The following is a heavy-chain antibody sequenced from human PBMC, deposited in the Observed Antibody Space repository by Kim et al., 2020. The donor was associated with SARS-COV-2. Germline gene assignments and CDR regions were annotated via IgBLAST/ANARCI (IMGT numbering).Heavy chain of an antibody. CDR3: ATYSSSWSGFDY. CDR1: GFTFSNFC. V-gene: IGHV3-7*01. D-gene: IGHD6-13*01. J-gene: IGHJ4*02. Sequence: GGSLRLSCAASGFTFSNFCLSCFRQSPGKGLEWVANIKQDGSEKYYVDSVKGRFTISRDNAKNSLYLQMNSLRAEDTAVYYCATYSSSWSGFDYWGQGTLVTVSS. CDR2: IKQDGSEK.